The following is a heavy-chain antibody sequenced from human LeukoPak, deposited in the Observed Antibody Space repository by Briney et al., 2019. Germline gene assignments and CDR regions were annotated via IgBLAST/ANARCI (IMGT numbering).Heavy chain of an antibody. Sequence: SETLSLTCTVSGGSISSYYWSWIRQPAGKGLEWIGRIYTSGSTNYNPSLKSRVTMSVDTSKNQFSLKLSSVTAADTAVYYCARKGRYGDYYAFDIWGQGTMVTVSS. CDR1: GGSISSYY. CDR3: ARKGRYGDYYAFDI. D-gene: IGHD4-17*01. J-gene: IGHJ3*02. V-gene: IGHV4-4*07. CDR2: IYTSGST.